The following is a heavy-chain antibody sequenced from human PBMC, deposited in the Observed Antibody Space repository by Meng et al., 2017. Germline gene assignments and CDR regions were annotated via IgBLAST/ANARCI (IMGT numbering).Heavy chain of an antibody. Sequence: GGSLRLSCAASGFTFSSYAMHWVRQAPGKGLEYVSAISSNGGSTYYANSVKGRFTISRDNSKNTLYLQMGSLRAEDMAVYYCARTTYYYDSSDPWVFDYWGQGTLVTVSS. CDR2: ISSNGGST. CDR3: ARTTYYYDSSDPWVFDY. V-gene: IGHV3-64*01. CDR1: GFTFSSYA. D-gene: IGHD3-22*01. J-gene: IGHJ4*02.